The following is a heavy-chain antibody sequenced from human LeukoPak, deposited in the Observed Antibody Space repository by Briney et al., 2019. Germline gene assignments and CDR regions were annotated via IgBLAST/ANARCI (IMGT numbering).Heavy chain of an antibody. V-gene: IGHV1-24*01. CDR1: GYTFTSYY. CDR3: ATEEGSGSYTGGY. Sequence: GASVKVSRKASGYTFTSYYMHWVRQAPGKGLEWMGGFDPEDGETIYAQKFQGRVTMTEDTSTDTAYMELSSLRSEDTAVYYCATEEGSGSYTGGYWGQGTLVTVSS. J-gene: IGHJ4*02. CDR2: FDPEDGET. D-gene: IGHD1-26*01.